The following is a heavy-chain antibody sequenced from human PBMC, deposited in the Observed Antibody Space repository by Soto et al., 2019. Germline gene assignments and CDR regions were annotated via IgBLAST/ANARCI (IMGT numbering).Heavy chain of an antibody. CDR3: ARALSDYDYALDV. CDR2: IYHTGSS. V-gene: IGHV4-59*01. D-gene: IGHD2-15*01. Sequence: PSETLSLTCNVSGGAINIFYWAWVRQPPGKGLEWIGFIYHTGSSSSDPSLKSRVTMSVDTSKNQISLKLRSVTAADTAVYYCARALSDYDYALDVWSQGATVTVSS. CDR1: GGAINIFY. J-gene: IGHJ6*02.